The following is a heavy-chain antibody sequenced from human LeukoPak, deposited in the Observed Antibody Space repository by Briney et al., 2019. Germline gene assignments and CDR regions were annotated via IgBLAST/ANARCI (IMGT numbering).Heavy chain of an antibody. D-gene: IGHD5-18*01. Sequence: GGSLRLSCAASGVTFSSYWMHWVRQAPGKGLVWVSRINSDGSSTSYADSVKGRFTISRDNAKNTLYLQMNSLRAEDPAVYYCARSLRRGYSYGYYFDYWGQGTLVTVSS. CDR2: INSDGSST. CDR1: GVTFSSYW. V-gene: IGHV3-74*01. J-gene: IGHJ4*02. CDR3: ARSLRRGYSYGYYFDY.